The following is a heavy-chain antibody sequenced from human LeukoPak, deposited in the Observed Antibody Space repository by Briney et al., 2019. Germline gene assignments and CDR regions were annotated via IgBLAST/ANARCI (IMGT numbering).Heavy chain of an antibody. D-gene: IGHD5-12*01. CDR1: GFSFSRPY. Sequence: GGSLRLSCAASGFSFSRPYMNWVRQAPGKGLEWVATIKQDGVDKYYVDSVKGRFTISRDTAKNSLFLQMNSLRAEDTAVYYCARDPSRYDLDYWGQGTLVTVSS. CDR2: IKQDGVDK. J-gene: IGHJ4*02. CDR3: ARDPSRYDLDY. V-gene: IGHV3-7*01.